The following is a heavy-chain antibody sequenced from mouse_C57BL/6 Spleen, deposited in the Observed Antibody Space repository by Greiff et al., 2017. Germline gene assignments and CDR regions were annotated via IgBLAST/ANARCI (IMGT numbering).Heavy chain of an antibody. CDR3: ARGTTVDY. V-gene: IGHV5-9*01. D-gene: IGHD1-1*01. Sequence: DVKLVESGGGLVKPGGSLKLSCAASGFTFSSYTMSWVRQTPEKRLEWVATISGGGGNTYYPDSVKGRFTISRDNAKNTLYLQMSGLGFEYTDLYYCARGTTVDYWGQGTTLTVSS. CDR1: GFTFSSYT. CDR2: ISGGGGNT. J-gene: IGHJ2*01.